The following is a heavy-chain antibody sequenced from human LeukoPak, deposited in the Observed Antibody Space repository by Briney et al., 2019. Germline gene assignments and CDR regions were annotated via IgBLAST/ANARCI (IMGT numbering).Heavy chain of an antibody. CDR2: IYGGGST. J-gene: IGHJ4*02. CDR3: ARSLGDLALGY. D-gene: IGHD4-17*01. V-gene: IGHV3-66*02. Sequence: GGSLRLSCAASGFTVSSNYMSWVRQAPGKGLEWVSVIYGGGSTYYADSVKGRFTISRDNSKNTLYLQMNSLRAEDTAVYYCARSLGDLALGYWGQGTLVTVSS. CDR1: GFTVSSNY.